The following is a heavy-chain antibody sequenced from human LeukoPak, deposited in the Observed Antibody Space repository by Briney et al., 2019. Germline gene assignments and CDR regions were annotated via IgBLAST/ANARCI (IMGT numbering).Heavy chain of an antibody. CDR2: MNPNSGNT. V-gene: IGHV1-8*01. CDR1: GYTFTSYD. CDR3: ARWCSSTSCYKNNFDY. Sequence: ASLKVSCKASGYTFTSYDINWVRQATGERLEWMGWMNPNSGNTGYAQKFQGRVTMSRNTSKTKAYMELSSLRSEDTAVYYCARWCSSTSCYKNNFDYWGQGTLVTVSS. D-gene: IGHD2-2*02. J-gene: IGHJ4*02.